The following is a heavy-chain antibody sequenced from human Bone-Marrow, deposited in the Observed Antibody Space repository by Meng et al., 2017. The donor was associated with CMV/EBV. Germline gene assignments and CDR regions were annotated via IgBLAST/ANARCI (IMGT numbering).Heavy chain of an antibody. CDR3: ARLTSMFGMDV. J-gene: IGHJ6*02. CDR1: GYTFTSYD. CDR2: ISAYNGNT. V-gene: IGHV1-18*01. Sequence: ASVKVSCKASGYTFTSYDINWVRQAPGQGLEWMGWISAYNGNTNYAQKLQGRVTMATDTSTSIAYMELRSLRSDDTAVYYCARLTSMFGMDVWGQGTTVTVSS. D-gene: IGHD3-10*02.